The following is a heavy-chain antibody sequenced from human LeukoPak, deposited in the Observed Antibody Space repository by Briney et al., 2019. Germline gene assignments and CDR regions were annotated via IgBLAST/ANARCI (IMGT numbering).Heavy chain of an antibody. V-gene: IGHV3-21*01. CDR3: ARGRYDFWSGYYTFDY. J-gene: IGHJ4*02. CDR1: GFTFSSYS. Sequence: GGSLRLSCAASGFTFSSYSMNWVRQAPGKWLEWVSSISSSSSYIYYADSVKSRFTISRDNAKNSLYLQMNSLRAEDTAVYYCARGRYDFWSGYYTFDYWGQGTLVTVSS. D-gene: IGHD3-3*01. CDR2: ISSSSSYI.